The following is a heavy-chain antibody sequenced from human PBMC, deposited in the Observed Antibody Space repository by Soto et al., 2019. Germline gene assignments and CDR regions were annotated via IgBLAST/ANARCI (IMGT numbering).Heavy chain of an antibody. CDR3: ARWWAP. Sequence: SETLSLTCAVSGGSISSGGYSWSWIRQPPGKGLEWIGYISHSGSTYYNPSLKSRVTISLDRSKNQFSLKLSSVTAADTAVYYCARWWAPWGKGTLVT. D-gene: IGHD2-15*01. CDR1: GGSISSGGYS. V-gene: IGHV4-30-2*01. J-gene: IGHJ5*02. CDR2: ISHSGST.